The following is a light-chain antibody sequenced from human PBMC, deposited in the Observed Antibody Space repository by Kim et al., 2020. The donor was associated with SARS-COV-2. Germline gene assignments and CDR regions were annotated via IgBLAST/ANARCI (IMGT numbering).Light chain of an antibody. CDR3: QQYDNWPPYT. Sequence: VTPGDAGTLACKASQSVNSNLAWYQQKRGQSPTLLIYGASTRATGVPARFSGRGFGTEFTFTISSLQSEDFAVYYCQQYDNWPPYTFGQGTKLEI. J-gene: IGKJ2*01. V-gene: IGKV3-15*01. CDR2: GAS. CDR1: QSVNSN.